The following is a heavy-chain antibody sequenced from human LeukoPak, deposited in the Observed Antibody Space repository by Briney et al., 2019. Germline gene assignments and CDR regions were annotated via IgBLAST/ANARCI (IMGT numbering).Heavy chain of an antibody. CDR3: ARGGWGKIFDY. CDR1: GGSFSGYY. V-gene: IGHV4-34*01. Sequence: SETLSLTCAVYGGSFSGYYWSWIRQPPGKGLEWIGEINHSGSTNYNPSLKSRVTISVDTSKNQFSLKLSSVTAADTAVYYCARGGWGKIFDYWGQGTLVTVSS. D-gene: IGHD3-16*01. J-gene: IGHJ4*02. CDR2: INHSGST.